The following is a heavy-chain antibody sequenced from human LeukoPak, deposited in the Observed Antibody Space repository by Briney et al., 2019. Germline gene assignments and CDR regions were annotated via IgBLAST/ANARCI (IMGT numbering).Heavy chain of an antibody. CDR2: ISGSGGST. CDR1: GFTFSSYA. V-gene: IGHV3-23*01. D-gene: IGHD3-3*01. Sequence: GGSLRLSCAASGFTFSSYAMSWVRQAPGKGLEWVSAISGSGGSTYYADSVKGRFTISRDNSKNTLYLQMNSLRAEDTAVYYCASTRTGDYDLWSGYFDDYWGQGTLVTVSS. J-gene: IGHJ4*02. CDR3: ASTRTGDYDLWSGYFDDY.